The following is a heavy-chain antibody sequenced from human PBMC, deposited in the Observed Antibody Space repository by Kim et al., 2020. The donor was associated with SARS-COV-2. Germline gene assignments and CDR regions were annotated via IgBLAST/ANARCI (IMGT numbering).Heavy chain of an antibody. CDR3: ARDGDSGGTGNY. V-gene: IGHV1-69*04. CDR1: GGTFSSYA. J-gene: IGHJ4*02. Sequence: SVKVSCKASGGTFSSYAISWVRQAPGQGLEWMGRIIPILGIANYAQKFQGRVTITADKSTSTAYMELSSLRSEDTAVYYCARDGDSGGTGNYWGQGTLVTVSS. CDR2: IIPILGIA. D-gene: IGHD2-15*01.